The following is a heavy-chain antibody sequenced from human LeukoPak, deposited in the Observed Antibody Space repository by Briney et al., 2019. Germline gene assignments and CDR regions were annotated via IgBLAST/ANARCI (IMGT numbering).Heavy chain of an antibody. V-gene: IGHV3-48*03. J-gene: IGHJ3*02. CDR1: GFTFSSYE. CDR2: ISSGGSTI. D-gene: IGHD2-21*02. CDR3: ARGVVTADDAFDI. Sequence: PGGSLRLSCAASGFTFSSYEMNWVRQAPGKGLGWASYISSGGSTIFYADSVKGRFTISRDNAKNSLYLQMNSLRAEDTAVYYCARGVVTADDAFDIWGQGTMVTVSS.